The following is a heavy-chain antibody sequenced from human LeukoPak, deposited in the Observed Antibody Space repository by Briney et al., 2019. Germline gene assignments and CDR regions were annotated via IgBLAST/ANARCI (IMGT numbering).Heavy chain of an antibody. CDR1: GFTFDDYG. CDR2: INWNGGST. CDR3: ARVTKQQYYYYMDV. J-gene: IGHJ6*03. V-gene: IGHV3-20*04. Sequence: GGSLRLSCAASGFTFDDYGMSWVRQAPGKGLEWVSGINWNGGSTGYADSVKGRFTISRDNAKNSLYLQMNSLRAEDTALYYCARVTKQQYYYYMDVWGKGTTVIVSS. D-gene: IGHD6-13*01.